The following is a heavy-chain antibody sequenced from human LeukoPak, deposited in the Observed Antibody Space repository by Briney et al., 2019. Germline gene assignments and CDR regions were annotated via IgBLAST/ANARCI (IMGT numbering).Heavy chain of an antibody. Sequence: TGGSLRLSCAASGFTFSSYSMNWVRQAPGKGLEWVSSISSSSSYIYYADSVKGRFTISRDNAKDSLYLQMNSLRAEDTAVYYCAREIAAAGDAFDIWGQGTMVTVSS. V-gene: IGHV3-21*01. CDR1: GFTFSSYS. CDR3: AREIAAAGDAFDI. CDR2: ISSSSSYI. D-gene: IGHD6-13*01. J-gene: IGHJ3*02.